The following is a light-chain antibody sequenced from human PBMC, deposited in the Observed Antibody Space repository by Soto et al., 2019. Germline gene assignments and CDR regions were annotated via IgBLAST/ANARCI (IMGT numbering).Light chain of an antibody. J-gene: IGKJ5*01. CDR1: QSVSSY. V-gene: IGKV3-11*01. CDR2: DAS. CDR3: QQRSNWPLPIT. Sequence: EIVLTQSPATLSLSPGERATLSCRASQSVSSYLAWYQQKPGQAPRLLIYDASNRATGILARFSGSGSGTDFTLTISSLEPEDFAVYYCQQRSNWPLPITFGQGTRLEIK.